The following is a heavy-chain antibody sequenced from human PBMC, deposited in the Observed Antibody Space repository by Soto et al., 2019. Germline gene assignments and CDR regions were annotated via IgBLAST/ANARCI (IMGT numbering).Heavy chain of an antibody. CDR3: TGEVASGY. Sequence: QVQLVESGGGVVQPGRSLRLSCAVSGFTVSTYGMHWVRQAPGKGLEWVAVISRDGGTKYYADSVKGRFTISRDNSRNTLFLEMNSLRGDDMAVYYCTGEVASGYWGQGTLVTVCS. CDR1: GFTVSTYG. CDR2: ISRDGGTK. J-gene: IGHJ4*02. V-gene: IGHV3-30*03. D-gene: IGHD2-8*02.